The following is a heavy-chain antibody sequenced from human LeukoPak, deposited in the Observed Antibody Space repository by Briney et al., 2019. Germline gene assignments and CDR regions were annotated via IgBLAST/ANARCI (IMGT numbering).Heavy chain of an antibody. J-gene: IGHJ6*03. V-gene: IGHV4-39*01. CDR3: AKLLSYDILTDNYYKYYMDV. CDR2: ISYTGST. D-gene: IGHD3-9*01. CDR1: GASMISHNYY. Sequence: SETLSLTCSVSGASMISHNYYGGWIRQPPGKALELIGSISYTGSTFYRPSLKSRVTMSVDTSNNQFALRVNSVTAADTAVYYCAKLLSYDILTDNYYKYYMDVWGKGTTVTVSS.